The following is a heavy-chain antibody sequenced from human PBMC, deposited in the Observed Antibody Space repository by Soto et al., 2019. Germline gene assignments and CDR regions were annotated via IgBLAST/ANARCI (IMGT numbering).Heavy chain of an antibody. V-gene: IGHV4-34*01. CDR2: INHSGST. J-gene: IGHJ6*02. Sequence: KPSETLSLTCAVYGGSFSGYYWSWIRQPPGKGLEWIGEINHSGSTNYNPSLKSRVTISVDTSKNQFSLKLSSVTAADTAVYYCARVHGFWSGYYYYYYGMDVWGQGXTVTVYS. D-gene: IGHD3-3*01. CDR1: GGSFSGYY. CDR3: ARVHGFWSGYYYYYYGMDV.